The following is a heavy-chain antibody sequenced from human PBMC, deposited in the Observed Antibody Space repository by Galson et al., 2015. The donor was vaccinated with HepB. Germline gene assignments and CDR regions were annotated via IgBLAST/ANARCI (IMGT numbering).Heavy chain of an antibody. J-gene: IGHJ4*02. CDR1: GYTFTSYA. CDR3: ARARWQMGYDYIWGSYRLPPDY. V-gene: IGHV1-3*01. D-gene: IGHD3-16*02. CDR2: INAGNGNT. Sequence: SVKVSCKASGYTFTSYAMHWVRQAPGQRLEWMGWINAGNGNTKYSQKFQGRVTITRDTSASTAYMELSSLRSEDTAVYYCARARWQMGYDYIWGSYRLPPDYWGQGTLVTVSS.